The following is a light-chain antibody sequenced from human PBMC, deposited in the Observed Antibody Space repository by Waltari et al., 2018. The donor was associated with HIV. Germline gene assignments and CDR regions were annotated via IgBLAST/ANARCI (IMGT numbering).Light chain of an antibody. CDR2: EVT. V-gene: IGLV2-8*01. CDR1: SSDVGGYNY. Sequence: QSALTQPPSASGSPGQSVTISCTGTSSDVGGYNYVSWYQKHPVKAPKLMIYEVTKRPSGGPDRFYGSKSGNTASLTVSGLQAEDEADYYCSSYAGIISYVFGTGTKVTGL. J-gene: IGLJ1*01. CDR3: SSYAGIISYV.